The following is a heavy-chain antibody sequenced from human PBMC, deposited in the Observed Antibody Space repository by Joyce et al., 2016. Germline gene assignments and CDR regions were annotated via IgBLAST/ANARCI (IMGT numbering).Heavy chain of an antibody. Sequence: EVQLLESGGGLVQPAGSLRLSCAASVFTFGSYAMSWVRQAQGKGLEWVSVISGSGGGSYDADSVNGRFTFSRDNSKNTLYLQMNSLRAEDTAVYYCAKVAEGSAVYFYYMDVWGKGTTVTVSS. CDR1: VFTFGSYA. V-gene: IGHV3-23*01. D-gene: IGHD6-6*01. CDR3: AKVAEGSAVYFYYMDV. CDR2: ISGSGGGS. J-gene: IGHJ6*03.